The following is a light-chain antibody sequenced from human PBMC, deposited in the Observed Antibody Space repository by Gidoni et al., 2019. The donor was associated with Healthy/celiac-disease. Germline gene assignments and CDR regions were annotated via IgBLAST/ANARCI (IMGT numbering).Light chain of an antibody. J-gene: IGKJ4*01. CDR2: DAS. V-gene: IGKV3-11*01. CDR1: QSVSSY. Sequence: EIVLTQSQATLSLSPGERATLSCRASQSVSSYLAWYQQKPGQAPRLLIYDASNRATGIPARFSGSGSGTDFTLTISSLEPEDFAFYYCQQRSNWLTFGGGTKVEIK. CDR3: QQRSNWLT.